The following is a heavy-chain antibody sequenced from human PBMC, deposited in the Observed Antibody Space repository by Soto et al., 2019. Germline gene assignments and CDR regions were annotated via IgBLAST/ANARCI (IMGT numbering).Heavy chain of an antibody. V-gene: IGHV1-69*13. J-gene: IGHJ6*02. Sequence: ASVKVSCKASGGTFSSYAISWVRQAPGQGLEWMGGIIPIFGTANYAQKFQGRVTITADESTSTAYMELSSLRSEDTAVYYCARTQRRYSSLDGMDVWGQGTTVTVSS. CDR3: ARTQRRYSSLDGMDV. CDR2: IIPIFGTA. CDR1: GGTFSSYA. D-gene: IGHD6-13*01.